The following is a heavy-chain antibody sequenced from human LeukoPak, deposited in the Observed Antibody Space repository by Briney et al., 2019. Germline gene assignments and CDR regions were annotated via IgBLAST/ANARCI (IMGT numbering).Heavy chain of an antibody. D-gene: IGHD1-26*01. CDR2: ISWNSGSI. Sequence: GGSLRLSCAASGFTFDDYAMHWVRQAPGKGLEWVSGISWNSGSIGYADSVKGRFTISRDNAKNSLYLQMNSLRAEDTALYYCAKDIRWELRGPVDYWGQGTLVTVSS. J-gene: IGHJ4*02. CDR3: AKDIRWELRGPVDY. CDR1: GFTFDDYA. V-gene: IGHV3-9*01.